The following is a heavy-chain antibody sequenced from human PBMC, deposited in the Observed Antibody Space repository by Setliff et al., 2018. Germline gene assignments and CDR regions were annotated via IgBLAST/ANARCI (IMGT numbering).Heavy chain of an antibody. CDR1: GFTFTDYL. J-gene: IGHJ3*02. V-gene: IGHV1-18*01. D-gene: IGHD2-2*01. CDR3: ARAPGTVVVPASRSAFDI. CDR2: ISAYNGYI. Sequence: ASVKVSCKASGFTFTDYLMNWMRQAPEQGLEWMGRISAYNGYIIYAQKLQGRVTMTTDTSTSTAYMEVRSLRSDDTAVYYCARAPGTVVVPASRSAFDIWGQGTMVTVSS.